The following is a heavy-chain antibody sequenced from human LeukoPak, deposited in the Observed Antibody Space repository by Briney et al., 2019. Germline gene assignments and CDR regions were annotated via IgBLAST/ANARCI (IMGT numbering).Heavy chain of an antibody. J-gene: IGHJ6*03. D-gene: IGHD1-26*01. CDR3: ARGGFGGSRFYYYYYYMDV. CDR1: GVTFSSYA. V-gene: IGHV1-69*05. Sequence: AASVKVSCKASGVTFSSYAISWVRQAPGQGLEWMGGIIPIFGTANYAQKFQGRVTITTDESTSTAYMELSSLRSEDTAVYYCARGGFGGSRFYYYYYYMDVWGKGTTVTVSS. CDR2: IIPIFGTA.